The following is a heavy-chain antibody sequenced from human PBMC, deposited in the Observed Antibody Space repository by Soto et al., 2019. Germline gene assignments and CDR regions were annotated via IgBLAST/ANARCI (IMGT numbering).Heavy chain of an antibody. CDR1: GYTFTSYD. Sequence: GASVKVSCKASGYTFTSYDINWIRQATGQDLEWMGWMSPNSGHTGYAQKFQGRVTMTSDASIGTAYMELSSLTFEDTAVYFCARTPPQYGIDYWGQGTLVTVSS. CDR2: MSPNSGHT. CDR3: ARTPPQYGIDY. J-gene: IGHJ4*02. V-gene: IGHV1-8*01. D-gene: IGHD4-4*01.